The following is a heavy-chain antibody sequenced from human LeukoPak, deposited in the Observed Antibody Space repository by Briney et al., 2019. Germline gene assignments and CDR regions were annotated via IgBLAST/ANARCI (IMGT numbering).Heavy chain of an antibody. CDR3: AREIFCSGSYPDF. V-gene: IGHV3-33*01. Sequence: GRSLRLSCAASGFNSDTYAMHWVRQAPGQGLEWVALIWHDGSHKFYSNSVRGQFTISRDNSKNTVYLQMNNLRPDDTAVYYCAREIFCSGSYPDFWGQGTLVTVSS. J-gene: IGHJ4*02. CDR2: IWHDGSHK. D-gene: IGHD3-10*02. CDR1: GFNSDTYA.